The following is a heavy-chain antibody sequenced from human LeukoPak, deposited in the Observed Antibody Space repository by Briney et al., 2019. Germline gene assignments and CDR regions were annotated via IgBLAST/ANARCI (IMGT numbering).Heavy chain of an antibody. CDR3: AKETLRYCGGDCAFDY. CDR2: ISGSGGST. V-gene: IGHV3-23*01. CDR1: GFTFSSYA. Sequence: PGGSLRLSCAASGFTFSSYAMSWVRQAPGKGLEWVSAISGSGGSTYYADSVKGRFTISRDNSKNTLYLQMNSLRAEDTAVYYCAKETLRYCGGDCAFDYWGQGTLVTVSS. D-gene: IGHD2-21*02. J-gene: IGHJ4*02.